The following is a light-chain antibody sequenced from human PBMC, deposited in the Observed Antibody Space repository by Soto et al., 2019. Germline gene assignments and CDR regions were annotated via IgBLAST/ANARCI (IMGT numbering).Light chain of an antibody. V-gene: IGLV2-14*01. J-gene: IGLJ2*01. CDR3: SSFTISSTQV. CDR1: SSDVGGYNY. Sequence: QSVLTQPASVSGSPGQSITISCTGTSSDVGGYNYVSWYQHHPGKVPKLMIYEVSNWPSGVSNRFSGSKSGNTASLTISGLQAEDEADYYCSSFTISSTQVFGGGTKLTVL. CDR2: EVS.